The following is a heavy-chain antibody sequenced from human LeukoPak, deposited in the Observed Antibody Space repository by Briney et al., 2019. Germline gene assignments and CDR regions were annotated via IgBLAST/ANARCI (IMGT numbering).Heavy chain of an antibody. J-gene: IGHJ4*02. D-gene: IGHD2-2*01. CDR3: AKDLDCSSTTCYPDF. CDR2: ISGSGGST. Sequence: GGSLRLSCAASGFTFGSYAMSWVRQAPGKGLEWVSAISGSGGSTYYADSVKGRFTISRDSSKNTLYLQMNSLRADDTAVYYCAKDLDCSSTTCYPDFWGQGTLVTVSS. CDR1: GFTFGSYA. V-gene: IGHV3-23*01.